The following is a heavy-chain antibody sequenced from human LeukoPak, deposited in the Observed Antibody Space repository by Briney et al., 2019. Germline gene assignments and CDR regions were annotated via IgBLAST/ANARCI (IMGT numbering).Heavy chain of an antibody. J-gene: IGHJ4*02. Sequence: GASVKVSCKASGYTFTTYYMHWVRQPPGRGLEWMGRINPSGGTTTYAQKFQGRLTMTRDMSTSTVYMELSSLRSEDTAVYYCARDGHNWNFDYWGQGTLVTVSS. CDR1: GYTFTTYY. CDR2: INPSGGTT. D-gene: IGHD1-20*01. V-gene: IGHV1-46*01. CDR3: ARDGHNWNFDY.